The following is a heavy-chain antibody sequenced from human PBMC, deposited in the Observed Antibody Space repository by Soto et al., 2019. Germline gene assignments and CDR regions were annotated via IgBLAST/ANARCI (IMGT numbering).Heavy chain of an antibody. CDR1: GYTFTSYG. D-gene: IGHD3-10*01. CDR2: ISAYNGNT. J-gene: IGHJ6*02. CDR3: ARDQSRGYYGSGGEGMDV. Sequence: QVQLVQSGAEVKKPGASVKVSCKASGYTFTSYGISWVRQAPGQGPEWMGWISAYNGNTNYEQKLQGRVTITTDTSTSTDYMELRSLRSDDTAVYYCARDQSRGYYGSGGEGMDVWGQGTTVTVSS. V-gene: IGHV1-18*01.